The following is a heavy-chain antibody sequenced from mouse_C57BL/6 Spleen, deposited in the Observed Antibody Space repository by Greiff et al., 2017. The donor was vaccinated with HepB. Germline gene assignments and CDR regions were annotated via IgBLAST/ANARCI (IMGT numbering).Heavy chain of an antibody. CDR2: IRSKSNNYAT. D-gene: IGHD1-1*01. Sequence: EVQLVESGGGLVQPKGSLKLSCAASGFSFNTYAMNWVRQAPGKGLEWVARIRSKSNNYATYYADSVKDRFTISRDDSESMLYLQMNNLKTEDTAMYYCVRQGDYGSSYVGYFDVWGTGTTVTVSS. J-gene: IGHJ1*03. V-gene: IGHV10-1*01. CDR3: VRQGDYGSSYVGYFDV. CDR1: GFSFNTYA.